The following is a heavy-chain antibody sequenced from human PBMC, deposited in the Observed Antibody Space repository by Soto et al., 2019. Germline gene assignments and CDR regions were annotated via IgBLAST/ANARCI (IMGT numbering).Heavy chain of an antibody. V-gene: IGHV4-31*03. Sequence: QVQLQESGPGLVKSSQTLSLTCTVSGGSISSGGNYWSWIRQHPGKGLEWIGYIYHSGSTYYNPALKSRVTKSVDTSNNQLNQKLNSVTAADTAVYYCARARMVRGVIYYYGMDVWGQGTTVTVSS. D-gene: IGHD3-10*01. J-gene: IGHJ6*02. CDR2: IYHSGST. CDR1: GGSISSGGNY. CDR3: ARARMVRGVIYYYGMDV.